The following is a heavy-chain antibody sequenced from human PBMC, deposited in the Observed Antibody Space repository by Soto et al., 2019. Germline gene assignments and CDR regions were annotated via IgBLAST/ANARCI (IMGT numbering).Heavy chain of an antibody. CDR2: FIPMVRMS. Sequence: QVQLVQSGAEVKKPGSTVKVSCTTSGDTFSFYTINWVRQAPGQGLEWMGRFIPMVRMSDYAQKFQGRVTXSXEXXTNTAYMVLSSLRSDDTAMYFCATNYGSESGHFDHWGQGTLVTVSS. CDR1: GDTFSFYT. D-gene: IGHD3-10*01. CDR3: ATNYGSESGHFDH. J-gene: IGHJ4*02. V-gene: IGHV1-69*02.